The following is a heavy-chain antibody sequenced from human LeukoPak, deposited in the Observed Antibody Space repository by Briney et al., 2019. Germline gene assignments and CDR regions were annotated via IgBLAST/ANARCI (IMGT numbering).Heavy chain of an antibody. CDR1: GGSISSGDYY. CDR2: IHHSGRA. V-gene: IGHV4-31*03. D-gene: IGHD2-2*01. Sequence: ASETLSLTCTVSGGSISSGDYYWTWIRQHPGKGLEWIGHIHHSGRADYNPSLQSRLMMSVDTSKNQFSLRLSSVTAADTAVYYCARRASELDSWGPGALVTVSS. J-gene: IGHJ4*02. CDR3: ARRASELDS.